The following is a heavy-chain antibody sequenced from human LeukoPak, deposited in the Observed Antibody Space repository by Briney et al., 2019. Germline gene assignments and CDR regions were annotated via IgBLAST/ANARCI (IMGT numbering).Heavy chain of an antibody. CDR1: GGSFSGYY. J-gene: IGHJ4*02. V-gene: IGHV4-34*01. CDR2: INHSGST. Sequence: PSETLSPTCAVYGGSFSGYYWSWIRQPPGKGLEWIGEINHSGSTNYNPSLKSRVTISVDTSKNQFSLKLSSVTAADTAVYYCARRLGYCSSTSCYFDYWGQGTLVTVSS. CDR3: ARRLGYCSSTSCYFDY. D-gene: IGHD2-2*01.